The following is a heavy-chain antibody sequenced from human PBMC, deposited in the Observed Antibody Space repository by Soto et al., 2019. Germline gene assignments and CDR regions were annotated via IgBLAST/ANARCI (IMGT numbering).Heavy chain of an antibody. J-gene: IGHJ4*02. CDR2: INHSGST. CDR1: GGSFSGYY. D-gene: IGHD3-3*01. CDR3: ARGPLSLGVNFDY. Sequence: QVQLQQWGAGLLKPSETLSLTCAVYGGSFSGYYWSWIRQPPGKGLEWIGEINHSGSTNYNPSLNSRVTISVDTSKNQFSLKLSSVTAADTAVYYCARGPLSLGVNFDYWGQGTLVTVSS. V-gene: IGHV4-34*01.